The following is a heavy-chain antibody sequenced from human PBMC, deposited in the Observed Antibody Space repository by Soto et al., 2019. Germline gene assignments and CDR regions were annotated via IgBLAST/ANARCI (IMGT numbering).Heavy chain of an antibody. CDR2: VIPIFGTA. V-gene: IGHV1-69*01. D-gene: IGHD3-22*01. CDR1: GGTFSSYA. J-gene: IGHJ6*02. CDR3: ARDKVGYDESSGYYRVSVPPDYYYGMDV. Sequence: QVPLVQSGAEVKKPGSSVKVSCKAYGGTFSSYAISWVRQAPGQGLEWMGGVIPIFGTANYAQKFQGRVTITADESTSTADMELSRLRSEDTAVYYCARDKVGYDESSGYYRVSVPPDYYYGMDVWGQGTTVTVSS.